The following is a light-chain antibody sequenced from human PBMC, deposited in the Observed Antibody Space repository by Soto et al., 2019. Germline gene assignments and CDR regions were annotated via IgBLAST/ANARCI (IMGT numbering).Light chain of an antibody. V-gene: IGKV2-28*01. CDR2: LGF. J-gene: IGKJ1*01. Sequence: EIVMTQSPPSLSVTPGDPASISCRSSQSLLHSNGFQYLDWYLQKPGQSPQLLIYLGFNRASGVPDRFSGSGSSTDFTLIISRVEAEDVGIYFCMLPLEAPRTFGQGTKVEIK. CDR3: MLPLEAPRT. CDR1: QSLLHSNGFQY.